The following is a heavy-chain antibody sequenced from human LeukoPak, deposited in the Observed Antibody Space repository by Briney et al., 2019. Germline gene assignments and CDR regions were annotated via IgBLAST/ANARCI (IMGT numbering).Heavy chain of an antibody. CDR2: IYYTGST. D-gene: IGHD6-13*01. J-gene: IGHJ4*02. V-gene: IGHV4-59*01. CDR3: ARSSSWYSYFDY. Sequence: SETLSLTCTVSGGSISTYYWSWIRQPPGKGLEWIGFIYYTGSTNYNPSLGSRVTISVDTSKNQFSLILSSVTAADTAVYYCARSSSWYSYFDYWGQGTLVTVSS. CDR1: GGSISTYY.